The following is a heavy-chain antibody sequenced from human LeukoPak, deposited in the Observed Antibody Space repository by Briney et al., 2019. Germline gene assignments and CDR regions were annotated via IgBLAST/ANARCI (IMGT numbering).Heavy chain of an antibody. CDR1: AFTFRGFI. CDR2: VTFHGEIP. CDR3: ARRGDQGYMDV. Sequence: GGSLRLSCAASAFTFRGFIVHWVRQAPGKGLEWVSSVTFHGEIPYYTGSVMGRFTISRDNARNTVSLQMSSLSAEDTAIYYGARRGDQGYMDVWGKGATVIVSS. J-gene: IGHJ6*03. D-gene: IGHD7-27*01. V-gene: IGHV3-23*01.